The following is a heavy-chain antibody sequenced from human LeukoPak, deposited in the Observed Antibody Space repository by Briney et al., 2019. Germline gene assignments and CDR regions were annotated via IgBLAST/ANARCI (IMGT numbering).Heavy chain of an antibody. CDR3: AKDSQLELSTPFDY. J-gene: IGHJ4*02. Sequence: SGGSLRLSCAASGFTFSNSAMSWVRQAPGKGLEWVSSISGSGSGGSTYYADSVKGRFTISRDNSKNTLYLQMNSLRVEDTAVYFCAKDSQLELSTPFDYWGQGTLVTVSS. D-gene: IGHD1-7*01. V-gene: IGHV3-23*01. CDR2: ISGSGSGGST. CDR1: GFTFSNSA.